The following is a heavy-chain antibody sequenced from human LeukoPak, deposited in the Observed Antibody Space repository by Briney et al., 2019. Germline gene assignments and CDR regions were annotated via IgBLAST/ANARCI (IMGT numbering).Heavy chain of an antibody. CDR3: AMGCSSTSCPGYYSDY. J-gene: IGHJ4*02. CDR1: GGTFSSYA. Sequence: ASVKVSCKASGGTFSSYAISWVRQAPGQGLEWMGRIIPILGIANYAQKFQGRVTITADKSTSTAYMELSSLRSEDTAVYYCAMGCSSTSCPGYYSDYWGQGTLVTVSS. V-gene: IGHV1-69*04. CDR2: IIPILGIA. D-gene: IGHD2-2*01.